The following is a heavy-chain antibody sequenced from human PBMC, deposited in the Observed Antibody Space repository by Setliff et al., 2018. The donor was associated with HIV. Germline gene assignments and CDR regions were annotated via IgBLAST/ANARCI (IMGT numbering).Heavy chain of an antibody. D-gene: IGHD3-10*01. J-gene: IGHJ4*02. CDR1: GGSFSGYY. CDR2: VNHSGNT. CDR3: ARGLGRGSGTYYNPPGY. V-gene: IGHV4-34*01. Sequence: SETLSLTCAFNGGSFSGYYWMWIRQSPGEGLEWIGEVNHSGNTNYNPSLKSRVTMSGDTSKNQFSLNLTSVTAADTAGYFCARGLGRGSGTYYNPPGYWGPGTLVTVSS.